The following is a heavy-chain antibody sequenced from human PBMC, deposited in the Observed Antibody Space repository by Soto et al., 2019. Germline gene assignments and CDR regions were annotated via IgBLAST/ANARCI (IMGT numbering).Heavy chain of an antibody. D-gene: IGHD6-13*01. CDR1: GFTFSSYE. V-gene: IGHV3-48*03. CDR2: ISSGGRTI. CDR3: ASIAVAGTSYYYGMDV. Sequence: PGRSLRLACAYSGFTFSSYEMNWVRQAPGKGLEWVSYISSGGRTIYYADSVKGRFTISRDNAKNSLYLQMNSLRAEDTAVYYCASIAVAGTSYYYGMDVWGQGTTVTVSS. J-gene: IGHJ6*02.